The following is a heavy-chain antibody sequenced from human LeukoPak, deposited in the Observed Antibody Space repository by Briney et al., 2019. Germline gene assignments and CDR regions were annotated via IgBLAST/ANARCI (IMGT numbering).Heavy chain of an antibody. CDR2: IIPIFGTA. D-gene: IGHD5-12*01. CDR1: GYTFTSYA. J-gene: IGHJ4*02. Sequence: SVKVSCKASGYTFTSYAISWVRQAPGQGLEWMGGIIPIFGTANYAQKFQGRVTITADESTSTAYMELSSLRSEDTAVYYCARVTSGYDYFSYYYAPLDYWGQGTLVTVSS. V-gene: IGHV1-69*13. CDR3: ARVTSGYDYFSYYYAPLDY.